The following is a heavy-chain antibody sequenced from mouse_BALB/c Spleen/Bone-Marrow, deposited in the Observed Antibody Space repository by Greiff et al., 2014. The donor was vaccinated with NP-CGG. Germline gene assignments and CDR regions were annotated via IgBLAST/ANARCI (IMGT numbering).Heavy chain of an antibody. CDR3: ARSGSSSGYFDY. J-gene: IGHJ2*01. Sequence: DVKLVESGEGLVQPGGSRKLSCAASGFTFSSFGMHWVRQAPEKGLEWVAYISSGSSTIYYADTVMGRFTISRDNPKNTLFLQMTSLRSEDTAMYYCARSGSSSGYFDYWGQGTTLTVSS. V-gene: IGHV5-17*02. CDR2: ISSGSSTI. CDR1: GFTFSSFG. D-gene: IGHD1-1*01.